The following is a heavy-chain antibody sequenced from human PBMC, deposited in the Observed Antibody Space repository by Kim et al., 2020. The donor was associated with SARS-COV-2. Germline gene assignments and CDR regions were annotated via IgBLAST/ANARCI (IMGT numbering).Heavy chain of an antibody. V-gene: IGHV3-9*01. CDR2: ISWNSGSI. CDR3: AKDIRVRGVIISYYYGMDV. J-gene: IGHJ6*02. Sequence: GGSLRLSCAASGFTFDDYAMHWVRQAPGKGLEWVSGISWNSGSIGYADSVKGRFTISRDNAKNSLYLQMNSLRAEDTALYYCAKDIRVRGVIISYYYGMDVWGQGTTVTVSS. CDR1: GFTFDDYA. D-gene: IGHD3-10*01.